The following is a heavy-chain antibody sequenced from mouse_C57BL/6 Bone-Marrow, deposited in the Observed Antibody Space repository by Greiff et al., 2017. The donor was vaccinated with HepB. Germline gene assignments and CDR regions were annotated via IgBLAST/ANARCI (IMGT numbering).Heavy chain of an antibody. CDR1: GYAFSSSW. CDR3: ARRSNYGYAMDY. V-gene: IGHV1-82*01. J-gene: IGHJ4*01. CDR2: IYPGDGDT. D-gene: IGHD2-5*01. Sequence: VKLQESGPELVKPGASVKISCKASGYAFSSSWMNWVKQRPGKGLEWIGRIYPGDGDTNYNGKFKGKATLTADKSSSTAYMQLSSLTSEDSAVYFCARRSNYGYAMDYWGQGTSVTVSS.